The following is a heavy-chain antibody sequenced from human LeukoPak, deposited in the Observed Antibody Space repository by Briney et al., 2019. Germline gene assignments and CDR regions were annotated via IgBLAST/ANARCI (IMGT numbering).Heavy chain of an antibody. D-gene: IGHD6-13*01. J-gene: IGHJ5*02. Sequence: SETLSLTCTVSGGSISSYYWSWIRQPPGKGLEWIGSIYYSGSTYYNPSLKSRVTISVDTSKNQFSLKLSSVTAADTAVYYCARPGLRQQLLPFDPWGQGTLVTVSS. CDR1: GGSISSYY. CDR2: IYYSGST. V-gene: IGHV4-59*12. CDR3: ARPGLRQQLLPFDP.